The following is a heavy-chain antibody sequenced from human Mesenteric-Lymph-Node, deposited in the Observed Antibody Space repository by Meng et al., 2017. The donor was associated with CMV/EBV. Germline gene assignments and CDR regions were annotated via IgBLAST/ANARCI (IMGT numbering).Heavy chain of an antibody. CDR2: INHSGST. CDR3: ARGLVSIAGSYSFYYYYGMDV. J-gene: IGHJ6*02. V-gene: IGHV4-34*01. D-gene: IGHD1-26*01. CDR1: GFTFSSYS. Sequence: ESLKISCAASGFTFSSYSMNWVRQAPGKGLEWIGEINHSGSTNYNPSLKSRVTISVDTSKNQFSLKLSSVTAADTAVYYCARGLVSIAGSYSFYYYYGMDVWGQGTTVTVSS.